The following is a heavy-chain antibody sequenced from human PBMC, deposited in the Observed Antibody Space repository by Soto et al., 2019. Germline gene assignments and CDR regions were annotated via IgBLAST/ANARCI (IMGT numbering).Heavy chain of an antibody. Sequence: EVQLLESGGGLVQPGGSLRLSCAASGFTFNNYAMSWVRLAPGKGLEWVSVISGSGQRTSYADSVKGRFTVSRDNSKNTVDLHMKSLRAEDTAVYYCAKDSYHGSGSYITPYYFDSWGQGTLITVSS. D-gene: IGHD3-10*01. CDR2: ISGSGQRT. V-gene: IGHV3-23*01. CDR3: AKDSYHGSGSYITPYYFDS. J-gene: IGHJ4*02. CDR1: GFTFNNYA.